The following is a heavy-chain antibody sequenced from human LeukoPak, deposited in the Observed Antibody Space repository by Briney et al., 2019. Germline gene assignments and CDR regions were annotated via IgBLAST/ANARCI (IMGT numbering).Heavy chain of an antibody. J-gene: IGHJ4*02. D-gene: IGHD3-3*01. CDR3: ARAEWLLGYFDY. Sequence: PGTSLRLSCAASGFTFSSYAMHWVRQAPGKGLEWVAVISYDGSNKYYADSVKGRFTISRDNSKNTLYLQMSSLRAEDTAVYYCARAEWLLGYFDYWGQGTLVTVSS. CDR2: ISYDGSNK. CDR1: GFTFSSYA. V-gene: IGHV3-30-3*01.